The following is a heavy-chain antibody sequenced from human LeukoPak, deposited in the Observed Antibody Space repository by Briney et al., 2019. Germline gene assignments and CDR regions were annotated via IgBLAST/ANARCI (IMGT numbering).Heavy chain of an antibody. Sequence: GGSLRLSCAASGFTFDDYGMSWVRQAPGKGLEWVSGINWNGGSTGYADSVKGRFTISRDNAKNSLYLQMNTLRADDTAVYYCAKDRGFRYGFDYWGQGTLVTVSS. CDR1: GFTFDDYG. V-gene: IGHV3-20*04. CDR2: INWNGGST. CDR3: AKDRGFRYGFDY. D-gene: IGHD4-17*01. J-gene: IGHJ4*02.